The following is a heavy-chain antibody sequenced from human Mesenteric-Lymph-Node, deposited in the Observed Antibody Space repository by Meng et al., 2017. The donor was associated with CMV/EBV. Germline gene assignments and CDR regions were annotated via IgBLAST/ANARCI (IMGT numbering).Heavy chain of an antibody. D-gene: IGHD1-26*01. CDR1: GFNFDNYA. CDR2: INWNSGRA. Sequence: GGSLRLSCAASGFNFDNYAMHWVRQAPGKGLEWVSGINWNSGRAGYADSVKGRFTISRDNAKDTLYLETNSLRVEDTAVYYCARDRWEANVEPGPMDVWGQGTTVTVSS. J-gene: IGHJ6*02. V-gene: IGHV3-9*01. CDR3: ARDRWEANVEPGPMDV.